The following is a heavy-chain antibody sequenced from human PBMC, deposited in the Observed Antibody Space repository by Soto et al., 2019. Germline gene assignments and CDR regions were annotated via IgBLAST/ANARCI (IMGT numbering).Heavy chain of an antibody. CDR3: ASYGITGTMDV. CDR2: IYYSGST. J-gene: IGHJ6*02. D-gene: IGHD1-20*01. CDR1: GGSISSGGYS. V-gene: IGHV4-31*03. Sequence: SETLSLTCTVSGGSISSGGYSWSWIRQHPGKGLEWIGYIYYSGSTYYNPSLKSRVTISVDTSKNQFSLKLSSVTAADTAVYYCASYGITGTMDVWGQGTAVTVSS.